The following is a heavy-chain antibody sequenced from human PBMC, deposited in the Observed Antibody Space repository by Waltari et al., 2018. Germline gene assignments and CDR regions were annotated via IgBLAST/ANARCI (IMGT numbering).Heavy chain of an antibody. D-gene: IGHD6-13*01. CDR2: SNHSGST. V-gene: IGHV4-34*01. J-gene: IGHJ6*02. CDR1: GGSFSGYY. CDR3: ARAHSSRNYYYYGMDV. Sequence: QVQLQQWGAGLLKPSETLSLTCAVYGGSFSGYYWSWIRQPPGKGLEWIGESNHSGSTNYNPSLKSRVTRSVDTSKNQFSLKLSSVTAADTAVYYCARAHSSRNYYYYGMDVWGQGTTVTVSS.